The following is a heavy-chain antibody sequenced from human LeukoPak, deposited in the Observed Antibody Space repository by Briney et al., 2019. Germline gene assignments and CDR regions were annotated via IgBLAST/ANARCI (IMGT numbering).Heavy chain of an antibody. D-gene: IGHD3-9*01. V-gene: IGHV3-9*01. CDR1: GFTFDDYA. CDR3: AKPTSPDYDILTGYPRWYYFDY. J-gene: IGHJ4*02. CDR2: ISWNSGSI. Sequence: PGGSLRLSCAASGFTFDDYAMHWVRQAPGKGLEWVSGISWNSGSIGYADSVKGRFTISRDNAKNSLYLQMNSLRAEDTALYYCAKPTSPDYDILTGYPRWYYFDYWGQGTLVTVSS.